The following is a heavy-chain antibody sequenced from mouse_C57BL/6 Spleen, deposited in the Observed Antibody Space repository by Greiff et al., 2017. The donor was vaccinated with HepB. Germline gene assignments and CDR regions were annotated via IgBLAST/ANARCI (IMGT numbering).Heavy chain of an antibody. CDR3: ARSGYDWDYFDY. V-gene: IGHV1-81*01. D-gene: IGHD2-4*01. Sequence: QVHVKQSGAELARPGASVKLSCKASGYTFTSYGISWVKQRTGQGLEWIGEIYPRSGNTYYNEKFKGKATLTADKSSSTAYMELRSLTSEDSAVYFCARSGYDWDYFDYWGQGTTLTVSS. CDR2: IYPRSGNT. J-gene: IGHJ2*01. CDR1: GYTFTSYG.